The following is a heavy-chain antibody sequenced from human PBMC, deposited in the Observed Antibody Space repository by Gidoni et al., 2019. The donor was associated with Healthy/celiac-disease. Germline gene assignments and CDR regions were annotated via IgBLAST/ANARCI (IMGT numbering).Heavy chain of an antibody. D-gene: IGHD5-12*01. CDR3: ARDPGPRDKWISLTKYYYYGMDV. Sequence: QVQLVESGGGVVQPGRSLRLSCAASGFTFSSYGMHWVRQAPGKGLEWVAVIWYDGSNKYYADSVKGRFTISRDNSKNTLYLQMNSLRAEDTAVYYCARDPGPRDKWISLTKYYYYGMDVWGQGTTVTVSS. V-gene: IGHV3-33*01. CDR2: IWYDGSNK. CDR1: GFTFSSYG. J-gene: IGHJ6*02.